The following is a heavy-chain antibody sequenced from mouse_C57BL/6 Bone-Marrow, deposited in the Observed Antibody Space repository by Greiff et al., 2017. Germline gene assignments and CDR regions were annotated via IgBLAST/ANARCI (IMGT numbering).Heavy chain of an antibody. Sequence: EVQLQQSGPELVKPGASVQMSCKASGYTFTDSNMHWVKQSNGKSLEWIGYINPNNGGTSYNQKFKGKATLTVNKTSSTAYMELRSLTSEDSAVYYCANDLLWLRRYYYAMDYWGQGTSVTVSS. CDR2: INPNNGGT. CDR1: GYTFTDSN. D-gene: IGHD2-2*01. V-gene: IGHV1-22*01. CDR3: ANDLLWLRRYYYAMDY. J-gene: IGHJ4*01.